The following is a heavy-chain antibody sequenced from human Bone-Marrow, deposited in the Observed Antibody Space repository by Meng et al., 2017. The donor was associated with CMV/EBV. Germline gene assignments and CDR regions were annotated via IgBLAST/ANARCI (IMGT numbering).Heavy chain of an antibody. Sequence: GESLKISCAASGFTFSNYAMHWVRQAPGKGLEWVAVISYDGSNKYYADSVKGRFTIYRDNSKNTLYLQMKSLRAEDTAVYYCARVLLDVRGWYYQGMDVWGQGTTVTVSS. V-gene: IGHV3-30-3*01. D-gene: IGHD6-19*01. J-gene: IGHJ6*02. CDR3: ARVLLDVRGWYYQGMDV. CDR2: ISYDGSNK. CDR1: GFTFSNYA.